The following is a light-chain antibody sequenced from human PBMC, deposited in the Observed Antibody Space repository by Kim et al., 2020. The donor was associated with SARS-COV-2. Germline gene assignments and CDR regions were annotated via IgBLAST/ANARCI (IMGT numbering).Light chain of an antibody. CDR3: QQYRSHWT. V-gene: IGKV1-5*03. CDR1: QSIDIW. J-gene: IGKJ1*01. Sequence: SASVGDRVTITCRASQSIDIWLAWYPQVPGKAPKLLIYQASSLESDVPSRFSGSGSGTEFTLTISSLQPDDFATYYCQQYRSHWTFGQGTKVDIK. CDR2: QAS.